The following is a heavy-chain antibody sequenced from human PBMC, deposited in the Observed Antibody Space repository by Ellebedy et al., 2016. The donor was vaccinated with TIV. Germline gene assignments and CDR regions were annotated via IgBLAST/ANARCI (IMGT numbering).Heavy chain of an antibody. D-gene: IGHD1-1*01. V-gene: IGHV1-3*01. Sequence: ASVKVSXXASGYTFTTYAMNWVRQAPGQRLEWMGWINGGNGNTKYSQKFQGRVTITRDTSASTAYMELSSLRSEDTAVYYCTRGVGGTLTLNWFDPWGQGTLVTVSS. CDR3: TRGVGGTLTLNWFDP. CDR1: GYTFTTYA. J-gene: IGHJ5*02. CDR2: INGGNGNT.